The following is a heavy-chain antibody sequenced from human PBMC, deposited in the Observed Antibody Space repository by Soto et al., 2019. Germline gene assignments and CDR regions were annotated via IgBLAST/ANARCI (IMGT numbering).Heavy chain of an antibody. CDR3: ARDYDFWRTPPRGGMDV. D-gene: IGHD3-3*01. CDR1: GFTFSSYS. Sequence: SGGSLRLSCAASGFTFSSYSMNWVRQAPGKGLEWVSSISSSSSYIYYADSVKGRFTISRDNAKNSLYLQMNSLRAEDTAVYYCARDYDFWRTPPRGGMDVWGQGTTVTVSS. V-gene: IGHV3-21*01. J-gene: IGHJ6*02. CDR2: ISSSSSYI.